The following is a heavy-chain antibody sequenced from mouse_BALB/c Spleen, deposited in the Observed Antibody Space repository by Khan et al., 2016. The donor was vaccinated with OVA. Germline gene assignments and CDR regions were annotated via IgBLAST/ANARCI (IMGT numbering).Heavy chain of an antibody. Sequence: VQLKESGPGLVKPSQSLSLTCTVTGYSITSDYAWNWIRQFPGNKLELMGFISYSGNINYNPSLKSRFSITRDTSKNQFFLQLNSVTTEDTATDYCARVYGGDFDYWGQGTSLTVSS. CDR2: ISYSGNI. D-gene: IGHD1-1*02. J-gene: IGHJ2*02. V-gene: IGHV3-2*02. CDR1: GYSITSDYA. CDR3: ARVYGGDFDY.